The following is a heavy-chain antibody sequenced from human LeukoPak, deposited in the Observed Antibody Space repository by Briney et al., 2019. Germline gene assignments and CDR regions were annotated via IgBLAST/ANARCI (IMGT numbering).Heavy chain of an antibody. Sequence: TSETLSLTCTVSGDSISSYYWSWIRQPAERGLEWLGHIYTSGSTNSYTSGSTDYNPSLKSRVTISLDRSKNQFSLKLSSVTAADTAVYYCAASLSGTYWYFDYWGQGALVTVSS. D-gene: IGHD1-26*01. CDR3: AASLSGTYWYFDY. CDR2: IYTSGSTNSYTSGST. J-gene: IGHJ4*02. CDR1: GDSISSYY. V-gene: IGHV4-4*07.